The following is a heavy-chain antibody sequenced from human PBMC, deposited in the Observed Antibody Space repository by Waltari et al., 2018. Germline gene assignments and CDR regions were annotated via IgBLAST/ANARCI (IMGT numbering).Heavy chain of an antibody. D-gene: IGHD1-1*01. V-gene: IGHV3-30-3*01. J-gene: IGHJ4*02. CDR3: ARDPRGRARPREYYFDY. Sequence: QVQLVESGGGVVQPGRSLRLSCAASGFTFSSYAMHWVRQAPGKGLEWVAVISYDGSNKYYADSVKGRFTISRDNSKNTLYLQMNSLRAEDTAVYYCARDPRGRARPREYYFDYWGQGTLVTVSS. CDR1: GFTFSSYA. CDR2: ISYDGSNK.